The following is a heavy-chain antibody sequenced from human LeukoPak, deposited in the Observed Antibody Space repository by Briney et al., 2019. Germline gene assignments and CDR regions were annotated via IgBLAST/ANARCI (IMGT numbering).Heavy chain of an antibody. CDR2: ISPYNGNK. J-gene: IGHJ4*02. CDR3: ASTLQWLAFDY. CDR1: GYTFSSYG. V-gene: IGHV1-18*01. Sequence: GASVKVSCKASGYTFSSYGITWVRQAPGQGLEWMGWISPYNGNKKYAQKLQGRVTMTTDTSTSTAYMELRNLRSDDTAVFYCASTLQWLAFDYWGQGTLVTVSS. D-gene: IGHD6-19*01.